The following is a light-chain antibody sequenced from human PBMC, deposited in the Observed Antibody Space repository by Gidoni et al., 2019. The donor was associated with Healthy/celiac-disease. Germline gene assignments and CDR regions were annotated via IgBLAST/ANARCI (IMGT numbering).Light chain of an antibody. CDR3: QQYDNLP. V-gene: IGKV1-33*01. CDR2: DAS. J-gene: IGKJ4*01. Sequence: DIQMTQSPSSLSASVGDRVTIICQASQDISNYLNWYQQKPGKAPKLLIYDASNLETGVPSRCSGSGSGTDVTVTISSLQPEDIATYYCQQYDNLPFGGGTKVEIK. CDR1: QDISNY.